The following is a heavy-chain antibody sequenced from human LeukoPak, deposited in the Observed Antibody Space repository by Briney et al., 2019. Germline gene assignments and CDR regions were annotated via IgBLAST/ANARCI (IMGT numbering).Heavy chain of an antibody. CDR3: AKVEYGSGSYGTFDM. CDR2: ISISGGST. Sequence: GGPLRLSCAASGFTFTDYAMNWVRQAPGKGLDWVSAISISGGSTYYADSVRGRFTISRDKSKNTLYLQMNSLRAEDTAVYYCAKVEYGSGSYGTFDMWGLGTMVTVSS. D-gene: IGHD3-10*01. CDR1: GFTFTDYA. J-gene: IGHJ3*02. V-gene: IGHV3-23*01.